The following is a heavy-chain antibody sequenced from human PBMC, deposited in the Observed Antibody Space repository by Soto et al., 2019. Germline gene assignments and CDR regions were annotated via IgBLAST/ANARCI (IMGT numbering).Heavy chain of an antibody. J-gene: IGHJ5*02. D-gene: IGHD1-26*01. Sequence: SETLSLTCAVYGGSFSGYYWSWIRQPPGKGLEWIGEINHSGSTNYNPSLKSRVTISVDTSKNQFSLKLSSVTAADTAVYYCARGRRRRSGSHNWFDPWGQGTLVTVSS. CDR1: GGSFSGYY. V-gene: IGHV4-34*01. CDR3: ARGRRRRSGSHNWFDP. CDR2: INHSGST.